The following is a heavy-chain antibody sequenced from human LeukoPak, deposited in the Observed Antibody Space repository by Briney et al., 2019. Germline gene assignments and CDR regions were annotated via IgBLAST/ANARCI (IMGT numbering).Heavy chain of an antibody. D-gene: IGHD3-10*01. V-gene: IGHV3-30*18. CDR2: ISYDGSNK. CDR1: GFTFSSYG. J-gene: IGHJ4*02. Sequence: GGSLRLSCAASGFTFSSYGMHWVRQAPGKGLEGGAVISYDGSNKYYADSVKGRFTISRDNSKNTLYLQMNSLRAEDTAVYYCAKGGSYYKIFDYWGQGTLVTVSS. CDR3: AKGGSYYKIFDY.